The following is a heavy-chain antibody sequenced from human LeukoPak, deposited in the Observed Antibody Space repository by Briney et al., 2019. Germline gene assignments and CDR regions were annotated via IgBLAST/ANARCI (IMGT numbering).Heavy chain of an antibody. CDR1: GFTFSSYA. D-gene: IGHD6-19*01. J-gene: IGHJ4*02. CDR2: ISYDGSNK. CDR3: AKSSRSGWSTEFDY. Sequence: GGSLRLSCAASGFTFSSYAMHWVRQAPGKGLEWVAVISYDGSNKYYADSVKGRFTISRDNSKNTLYLQMNSLRAEDTAVYYCAKSSRSGWSTEFDYWGQGTLVTVSS. V-gene: IGHV3-30*04.